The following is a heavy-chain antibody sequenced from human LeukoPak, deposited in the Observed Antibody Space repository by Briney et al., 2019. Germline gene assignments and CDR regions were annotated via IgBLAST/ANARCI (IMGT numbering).Heavy chain of an antibody. J-gene: IGHJ4*02. CDR3: ARLGGTAMVPYFDY. CDR1: GGSISSSSYY. Sequence: SETLSLTCTVSGGSISSSSYYWGWIRQPPGKGLEWIGSIYYSGSTYYNPSLKSRVTISVDTSKNQFSLKLSSVTAADTAVYYCARLGGTAMVPYFDYWGQGTLVTVSS. CDR2: IYYSGST. D-gene: IGHD5-18*01. V-gene: IGHV4-39*01.